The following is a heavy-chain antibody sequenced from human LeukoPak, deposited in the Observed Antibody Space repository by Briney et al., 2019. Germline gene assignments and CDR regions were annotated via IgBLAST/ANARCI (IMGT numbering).Heavy chain of an antibody. CDR1: GFTFSSYA. CDR2: ISYDGSNK. D-gene: IGHD3-9*01. Sequence: GGSLRLSCAAFGFTFSSYAMHWVRQAPGKGLEWVAVISYDGSNKYYADSVKGRFTTSRDNSKNTLYLQMNSLRAEDTAVYYCSRDLLPPYYDILTGYYRSNYYYGMDVWGQGTTVTVSS. CDR3: SRDLLPPYYDILTGYYRSNYYYGMDV. V-gene: IGHV3-30*04. J-gene: IGHJ6*02.